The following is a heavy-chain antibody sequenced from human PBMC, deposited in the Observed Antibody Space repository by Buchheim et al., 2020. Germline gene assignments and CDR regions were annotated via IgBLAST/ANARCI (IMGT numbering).Heavy chain of an antibody. CDR2: TWYDGDSK. V-gene: IGHV3-33*08. J-gene: IGHJ6*02. CDR3: ARHGMDV. Sequence: VQLLDSGGGLVQTGGSLRLSCAASGFTFSSYAMRWVRQAPGKGLEWVAVTWYDGDSKYYGDSVKGRFTISRDNSKNTLYLQMNSLRAEDTAVYYCARHGMDVWGQGTT. CDR1: GFTFSSYA.